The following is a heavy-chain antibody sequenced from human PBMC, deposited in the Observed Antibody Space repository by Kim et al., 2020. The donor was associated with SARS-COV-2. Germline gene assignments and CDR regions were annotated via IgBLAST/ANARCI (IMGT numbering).Heavy chain of an antibody. CDR1: GYTFTSYG. D-gene: IGHD3-10*01. V-gene: IGHV1-18*04. CDR3: ARLQRITMVMVV. CDR2: ISAYNGNT. J-gene: IGHJ6*02. Sequence: ASVKVSCKASGYTFTSYGISWVRQAPGQGLEWMGWISAYNGNTNYAQKLQGRVTMTTDTSTSTAYMELRSLRSEDTAVYYCARLQRITMVMVVWGQGTTVTVSS.